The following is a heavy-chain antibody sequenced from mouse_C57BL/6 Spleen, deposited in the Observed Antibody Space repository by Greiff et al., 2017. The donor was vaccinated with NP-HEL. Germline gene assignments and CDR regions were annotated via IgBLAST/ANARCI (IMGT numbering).Heavy chain of an antibody. CDR3: ARGGSSDGNYGGLDY. D-gene: IGHD2-1*01. J-gene: IGHJ2*01. CDR2: INPNYGTT. CDR1: GYSFTDYN. V-gene: IGHV1-39*01. Sequence: EVQLQQSGPELVKPGASVKISCKASGYSFTDYNMNWVKQSNGKSLEWIGVINPNYGTTSYNQKFKGKATLTVDQSYSTAYMQLNSLTSADSAVYYWARGGSSDGNYGGLDYLGQGTTLTVSS.